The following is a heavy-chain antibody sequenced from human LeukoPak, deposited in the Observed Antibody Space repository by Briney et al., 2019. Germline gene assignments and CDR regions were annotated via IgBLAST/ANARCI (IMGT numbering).Heavy chain of an antibody. CDR1: GGSISSSSYY. V-gene: IGHV4-39*01. Sequence: SETLSLTCTVSGGSISSSSYYWCWIRQPPGKGLEWIGSIYYSGSTYYNPSLKSRVTISVDTSKNQFSLKLSSVTAADTAVYYCARHRAIAAAGTWGYWGQGTLVTVSS. J-gene: IGHJ4*02. CDR2: IYYSGST. D-gene: IGHD6-13*01. CDR3: ARHRAIAAAGTWGY.